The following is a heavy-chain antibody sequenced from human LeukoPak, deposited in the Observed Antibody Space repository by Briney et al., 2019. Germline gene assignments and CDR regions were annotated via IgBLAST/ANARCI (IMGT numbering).Heavy chain of an antibody. CDR2: ISWNSGSI. V-gene: IGHV3-9*01. J-gene: IGHJ1*01. CDR1: GFTFDDYA. CDR3: AKDRGQWHNEGHFQH. D-gene: IGHD6-19*01. Sequence: GRSLRLSCAASGFTFDDYAMHRVRQAPGKGLEWVSGISWNSGSIGYADSVRGRFIISRDNAKNSLYLQMNSLRAEDTALYYCAKDRGQWHNEGHFQHWGQGTLVTVSS.